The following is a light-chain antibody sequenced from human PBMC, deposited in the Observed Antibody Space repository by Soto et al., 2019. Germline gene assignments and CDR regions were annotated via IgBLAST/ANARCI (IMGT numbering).Light chain of an antibody. J-gene: IGKJ4*01. Sequence: DIVMTQSPLSLPVTPGEPASISCRSSQSLLDSNVYNYLDWYLQKPGQSPQLLIYLGSNRASGVPDRFSGSGSGTEFTLKISSVEAEDVGIYYCMQGLKNPLTFGGGTKVEIK. CDR3: MQGLKNPLT. CDR2: LGS. CDR1: QSLLDSNVYNY. V-gene: IGKV2-28*01.